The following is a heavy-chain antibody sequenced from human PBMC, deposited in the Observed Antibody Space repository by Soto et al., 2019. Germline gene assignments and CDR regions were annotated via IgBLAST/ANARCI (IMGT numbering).Heavy chain of an antibody. CDR2: INGDDGET. CDR3: ATRLTTLTTTVVPFDY. Sequence: QVQVIQSGPEVKKPGASVKVSCKTAGYTFSSYGITWVRQAPGQGLEWMGYINGDDGETSSTQRLQGRVTITADESTSTAYMELSSLRSEDTAVYYCATRLTTLTTTVVPFDYWGQGTLVTVSS. J-gene: IGHJ4*02. CDR1: GYTFSSYG. V-gene: IGHV1-18*01. D-gene: IGHD4-17*01.